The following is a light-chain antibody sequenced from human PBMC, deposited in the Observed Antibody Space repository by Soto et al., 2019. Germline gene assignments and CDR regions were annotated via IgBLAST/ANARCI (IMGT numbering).Light chain of an antibody. CDR3: QQVHSYPIT. Sequence: DIQMTQSPSTLSASVGDRVTITCRASQSISSWLAWYQQKPGKAPKLLIYDASSLESGVPSRFSGSGSGTEFTLTISSLQPDDFATYFCQQVHSYPITFGGGTKVDI. CDR2: DAS. CDR1: QSISSW. J-gene: IGKJ4*01. V-gene: IGKV1-5*01.